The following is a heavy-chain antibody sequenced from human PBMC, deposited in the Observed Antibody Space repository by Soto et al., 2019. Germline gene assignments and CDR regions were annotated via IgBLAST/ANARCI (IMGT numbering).Heavy chain of an antibody. CDR2: IDPSDSYT. V-gene: IGHV5-10-1*01. CDR1: GYSFTSYW. D-gene: IGHD6-6*01. Sequence: GESLKISCKGSGYSFTSYWISWVRQMPGKGLEWMGRIDPSDSYTNYSPSFQGHVTISADKSISTAYLQWSSLKASDTAMYYCARHWGSSSSDYYYYGMDVWGQGTMVTVSS. J-gene: IGHJ6*02. CDR3: ARHWGSSSSDYYYYGMDV.